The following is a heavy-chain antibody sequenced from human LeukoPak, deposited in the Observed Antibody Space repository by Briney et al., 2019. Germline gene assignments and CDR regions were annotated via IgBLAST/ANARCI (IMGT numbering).Heavy chain of an antibody. V-gene: IGHV3-33*01. Sequence: GGSLRLSCAASGFTFRNHGMHWVRQAPGKGLEWVAVIWYDGSNKYYADSVKGRFTVSRDNTKNTLYLQMNSLRAEDTAVYYCARDRSVDYFDYWGQGILVTVSS. CDR2: IWYDGSNK. D-gene: IGHD6-19*01. CDR1: GFTFRNHG. CDR3: ARDRSVDYFDY. J-gene: IGHJ4*02.